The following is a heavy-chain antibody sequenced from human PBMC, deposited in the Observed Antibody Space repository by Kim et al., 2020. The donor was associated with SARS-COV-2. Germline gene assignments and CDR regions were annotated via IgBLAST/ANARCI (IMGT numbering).Heavy chain of an antibody. CDR2: IWYDGSNK. Sequence: GGSLRLSCAASGFTFSSYGMHWVRQAPGKGLEWVAVIWYDGSNKYYADSVKGRFTISRDNSKNTLYLQMNSLRAEDTAVYYCARDTSPMHPGIAAAISNWFDPWGQGTLVTVSS. CDR1: GFTFSSYG. D-gene: IGHD6-13*01. CDR3: ARDTSPMHPGIAAAISNWFDP. V-gene: IGHV3-33*01. J-gene: IGHJ5*02.